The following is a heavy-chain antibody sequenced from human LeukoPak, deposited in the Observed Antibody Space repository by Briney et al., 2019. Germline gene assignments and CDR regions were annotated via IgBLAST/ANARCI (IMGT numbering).Heavy chain of an antibody. V-gene: IGHV3-23*01. CDR2: ISGSGGST. D-gene: IGHD3-9*01. CDR3: AKSQSYYDILTGYYRVDAFDI. J-gene: IGHJ3*02. Sequence: GGSLRLSCAASGFTFSSYWMSWVRQAPGKGLEWVSAISGSGGSTYYADSVKGRFTISRDNSKNTLYLQMNSLRAEDTAVYYCAKSQSYYDILTGYYRVDAFDIWGQGTMVTVSS. CDR1: GFTFSSYW.